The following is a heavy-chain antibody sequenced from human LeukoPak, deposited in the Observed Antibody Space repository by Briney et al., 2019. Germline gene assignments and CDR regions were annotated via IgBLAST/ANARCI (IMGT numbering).Heavy chain of an antibody. D-gene: IGHD6-13*01. Sequence: GAAVKVSCKASGYTFTGYYMHWVRQAPGQGLEWMGWINPNSGDTNYAQKFQGRVTMTRDTSISTAYMELSRLRSDDTAVYYCARGLAAAGTDPDYWGQGTLVTVSS. V-gene: IGHV1-2*02. J-gene: IGHJ4*02. CDR2: INPNSGDT. CDR1: GYTFTGYY. CDR3: ARGLAAAGTDPDY.